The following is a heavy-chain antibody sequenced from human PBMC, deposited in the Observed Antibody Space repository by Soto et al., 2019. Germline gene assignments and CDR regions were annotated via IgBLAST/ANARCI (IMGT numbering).Heavy chain of an antibody. V-gene: IGHV1-18*01. CDR1: GYTFTNYG. J-gene: IGHJ6*02. CDR2: ISGYNGNT. CDR3: AREGQAPYYYYGMDV. Sequence: QVQVVQSGDEVKKPGASVKVSCKASGYTFTNYGFSWVRQAPGQGLEWMGWISGYNGNTKYAEKFQGRVTMTTDTSTSTAHMKLRSLRSDDTAVYYCAREGQAPYYYYGMDVWGQGTAVTVSS.